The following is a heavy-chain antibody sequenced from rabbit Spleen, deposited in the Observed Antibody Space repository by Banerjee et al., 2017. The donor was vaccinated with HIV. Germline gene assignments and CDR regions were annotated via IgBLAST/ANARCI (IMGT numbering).Heavy chain of an antibody. D-gene: IGHD8-1*01. CDR3: ARDAGTSFSTYGMDL. CDR2: IYIGDGNT. CDR1: GFSLSNIYY. J-gene: IGHJ6*01. V-gene: IGHV1S40*01. Sequence: QSLEESGGDLVKPGASLTLTCTASGFSLSNIYYMCWVRQAPGKGLEWIACIYIGDGNTYYASWAKGRFTLSKTSSTTVTLQMTSLTAADTATYFCARDAGTSFSTYGMDLWGQAPWSPS.